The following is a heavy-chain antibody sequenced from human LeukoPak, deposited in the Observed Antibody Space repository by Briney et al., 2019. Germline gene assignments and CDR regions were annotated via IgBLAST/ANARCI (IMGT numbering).Heavy chain of an antibody. CDR2: ISYDGSNK. V-gene: IGHV3-30*18. J-gene: IGHJ4*02. CDR1: GFTFSSYG. CDR3: AKSPSGRSRISRFDY. D-gene: IGHD1-26*01. Sequence: TGGSLRLSCADSGFTFSSYGMHWVRQAPGKGLEWVAVISYDGSNKYYADSVNGRFTISRDNSKNTLSLQMNSLRAEDTAVYYCAKSPSGRSRISRFDYWGQGILVTVSS.